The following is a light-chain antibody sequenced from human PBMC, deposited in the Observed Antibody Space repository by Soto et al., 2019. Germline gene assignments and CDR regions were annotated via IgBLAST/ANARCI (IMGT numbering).Light chain of an antibody. CDR3: QQYNNWRPYT. J-gene: IGKJ2*01. V-gene: IGKV3-15*01. Sequence: IVMTQSAATLSVCPGERATLSCRASQSITSNLAWYQRRPGQAPRLLIYGASARATGIPARFCGSGSGTEFTLNISSLQSEDFAVYYCQQYNNWRPYTFGQGTKVEIK. CDR1: QSITSN. CDR2: GAS.